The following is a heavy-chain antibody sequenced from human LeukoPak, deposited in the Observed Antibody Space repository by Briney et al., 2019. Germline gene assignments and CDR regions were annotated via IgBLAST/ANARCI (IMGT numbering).Heavy chain of an antibody. CDR2: NYNSGGT. Sequence: SSILSLCWAVGGASISSYIRSWLRDPRRGGLERVWYNYNSGGTNYNPSLKSRVTISVDTSKNQFSLKLSSVTAADTAVYYCARNEWLEHPTVNWFDPWGQGTLVTVSS. CDR1: GASISSYI. V-gene: IGHV4-4*09. J-gene: IGHJ5*02. D-gene: IGHD6-19*01. CDR3: ARNEWLEHPTVNWFDP.